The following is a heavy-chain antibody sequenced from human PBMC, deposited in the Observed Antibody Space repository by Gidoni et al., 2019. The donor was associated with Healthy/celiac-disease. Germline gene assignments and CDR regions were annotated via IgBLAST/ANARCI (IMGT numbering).Heavy chain of an antibody. CDR3: ARDDAQAGTAFDI. V-gene: IGHV1-18*01. CDR2: ISDYNGNT. CDR1: GYTLTRDG. Sequence: QVQLVQSGAEVKKPGASVKVSCKASGYTLTRDGISWVRQAHGQGLEWVGWISDYNGNTNYAQNLQGRVTMTTATSTSTAYMELRSLRSDDTAVYYCARDDAQAGTAFDIWGQGTMVTVSS. J-gene: IGHJ3*02. D-gene: IGHD6-13*01.